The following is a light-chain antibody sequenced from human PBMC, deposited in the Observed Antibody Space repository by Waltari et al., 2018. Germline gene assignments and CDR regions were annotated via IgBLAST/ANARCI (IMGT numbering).Light chain of an antibody. J-gene: IGKJ1*01. CDR3: QQYNSYPWT. Sequence: TCRASQSISSWLAWYQQKPGKAPKLLIYKASSLESGVPSRFSGSGSGTEFTLTISSLQPDGFATYYCQQYNSYPWTFGQGTKVEIK. CDR2: KAS. CDR1: QSISSW. V-gene: IGKV1-5*03.